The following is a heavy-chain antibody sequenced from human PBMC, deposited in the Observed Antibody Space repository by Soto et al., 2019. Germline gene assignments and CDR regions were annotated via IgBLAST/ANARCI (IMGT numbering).Heavy chain of an antibody. Sequence: QVQLVQSGAEVKKPGSSVKVSCKASGGTFSSYAISWVRQAPGQGLEWMGGIIPIFGTANYAPKFQGRVTITADESTSTANTEQRSVKYEDTAVYFCAVPPLAGGDFDDWGQGTLVTVSS. D-gene: IGHD2-2*01. J-gene: IGHJ4*02. V-gene: IGHV1-69*12. CDR3: AVPPLAGGDFDD. CDR1: GGTFSSYA. CDR2: IIPIFGTA.